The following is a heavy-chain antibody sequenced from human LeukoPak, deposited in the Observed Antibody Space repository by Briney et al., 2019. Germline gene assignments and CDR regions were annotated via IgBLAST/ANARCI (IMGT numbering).Heavy chain of an antibody. CDR3: ARGAQWLVPYYFDY. Sequence: GGSLRLSCAASGFTFSSYGMHWVRQAPGKGLQWVAFMSYDGRNKYYTDSVKGRFTISRDSSKNTLYLQMDSLRAEDTAVYYCARGAQWLVPYYFDYWGQGTLVTVSS. V-gene: IGHV3-30*03. D-gene: IGHD6-19*01. CDR1: GFTFSSYG. J-gene: IGHJ4*02. CDR2: MSYDGRNK.